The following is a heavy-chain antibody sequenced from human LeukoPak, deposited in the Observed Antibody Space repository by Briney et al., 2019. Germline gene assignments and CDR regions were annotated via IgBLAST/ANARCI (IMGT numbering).Heavy chain of an antibody. V-gene: IGHV3-7*01. CDR3: ARDRSSGDLDY. Sequence: PGGSLRLSCAASGFSFSSYWMSWVRQAPGKGLEWVATIRQDGSERHSVDFVEGRFTISRDNAQNSLFLQMISLRAEDTAVYYCARDRSSGDLDYWGQGTLVTVSS. CDR2: IRQDGSER. J-gene: IGHJ4*02. CDR1: GFSFSSYW. D-gene: IGHD2-21*02.